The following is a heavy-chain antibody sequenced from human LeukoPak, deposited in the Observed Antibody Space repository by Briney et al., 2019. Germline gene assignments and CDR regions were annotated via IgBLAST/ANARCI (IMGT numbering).Heavy chain of an antibody. Sequence: GGSLRLSCAASGFTFSSYAMSWVRQAPGKGLEGVAVISYDGSNKYYADSVKGRFTISRDNSKNTLYLQMSSLRAEDTAVYYCAKSYFDSSGYTFDYWGQGTLVTVSS. V-gene: IGHV3-30*18. D-gene: IGHD3-22*01. CDR3: AKSYFDSSGYTFDY. J-gene: IGHJ4*02. CDR2: ISYDGSNK. CDR1: GFTFSSYA.